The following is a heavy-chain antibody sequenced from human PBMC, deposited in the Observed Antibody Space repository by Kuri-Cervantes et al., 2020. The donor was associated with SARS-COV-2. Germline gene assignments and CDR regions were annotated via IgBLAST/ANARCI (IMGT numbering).Heavy chain of an antibody. CDR2: IIPILGIA. J-gene: IGHJ5*02. D-gene: IGHD3-16*01. V-gene: IGHV1-69*04. Sequence: SVKVSCKASGGTFSSYTISWVRQAPGQGLEWMGRIIPILGIANYAQKLQGRVTMTTDTSTSTAYMELRSLRSDDTAVYYCARDLVTFGGATKGRFDPWGQGTLVTVSS. CDR3: ARDLVTFGGATKGRFDP. CDR1: GGTFSSYT.